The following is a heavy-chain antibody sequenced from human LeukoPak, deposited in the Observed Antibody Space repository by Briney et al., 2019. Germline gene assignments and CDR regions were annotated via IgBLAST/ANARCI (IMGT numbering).Heavy chain of an antibody. Sequence: GGSLRLSCAASWFTVSSNYMSWVRQAPGKGLEWVSVIYSGGSTFYADSVKGRFTISRDNSKNTLYLQMNSLRAEDTAVYYCAKDRYGSGSYVDYWGQGTLVTVSS. CDR3: AKDRYGSGSYVDY. J-gene: IGHJ4*02. V-gene: IGHV3-53*05. CDR2: IYSGGST. D-gene: IGHD3-10*01. CDR1: WFTVSSNY.